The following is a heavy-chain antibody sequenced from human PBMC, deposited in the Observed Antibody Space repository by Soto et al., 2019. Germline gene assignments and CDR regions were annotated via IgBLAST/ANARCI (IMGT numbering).Heavy chain of an antibody. D-gene: IGHD3-16*01. J-gene: IGHJ5*02. CDR1: GGSISSGGYS. Sequence: QLQLQESGSGLVKPSQTLSLTCAVSGGSISSGGYSWSWIRQPPGKGLEWIGYIYHSGSTYYNPSLKSRVTISVDRSKNQFSLKLSSVTAADTAVYYCARAGGGVLSGSPTRWFDPWGQGTLVTVSS. V-gene: IGHV4-30-2*01. CDR2: IYHSGST. CDR3: ARAGGGVLSGSPTRWFDP.